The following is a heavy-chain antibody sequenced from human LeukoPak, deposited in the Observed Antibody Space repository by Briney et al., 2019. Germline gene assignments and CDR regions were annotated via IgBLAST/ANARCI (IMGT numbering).Heavy chain of an antibody. D-gene: IGHD1-26*01. Sequence: ASVTVSCKVSGYTLTELSMHWVRQAPGKGLEWMGGFDPEDGETIYAQKFQGRVTMTRDTSTSTVYMELSSLRSEDTAVYYCACYSELPAPGAFDIWGQGTMVTVSS. V-gene: IGHV1-24*01. J-gene: IGHJ3*02. CDR1: GYTLTELS. CDR3: ACYSELPAPGAFDI. CDR2: FDPEDGET.